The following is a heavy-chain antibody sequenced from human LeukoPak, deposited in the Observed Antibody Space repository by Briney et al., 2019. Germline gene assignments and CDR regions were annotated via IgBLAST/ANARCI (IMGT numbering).Heavy chain of an antibody. CDR3: ARDPRGDGYNPDY. V-gene: IGHV1-46*01. Sequence: ASVKVSCQASGYTFTTYYIHWVRQAPGQGLEWMGIINPSGGSTTYAQAFQGRVTMTRDTSTSTVYMELRSLRSEDTAVYYCARDPRGDGYNPDYWGQGTLVTVSS. CDR1: GYTFTTYY. J-gene: IGHJ4*02. D-gene: IGHD5-24*01. CDR2: INPSGGST.